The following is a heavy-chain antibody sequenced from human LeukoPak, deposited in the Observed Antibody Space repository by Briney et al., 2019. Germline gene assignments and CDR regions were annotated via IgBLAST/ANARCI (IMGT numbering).Heavy chain of an antibody. J-gene: IGHJ4*02. D-gene: IGHD6-13*01. CDR2: IYSGGST. V-gene: IGHV3-66*01. CDR3: ARGGPGIAAAGTFAY. CDR1: GGSFSGYY. Sequence: GTLSLTCAVYGGSFSGYYWSWIRQPPGKGLEWVSVIYSGGSTYYADSVKGRFTISRDNSKNTLYLQMNSLRAEDTAVYYCARGGPGIAAAGTFAYWGQGTLVTVSS.